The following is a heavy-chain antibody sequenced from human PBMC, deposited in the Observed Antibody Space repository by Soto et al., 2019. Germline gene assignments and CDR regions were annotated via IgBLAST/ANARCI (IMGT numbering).Heavy chain of an antibody. D-gene: IGHD3-3*01. CDR1: GYTFTTYA. CDR3: ARTSGYYFFDY. V-gene: IGHV1-3*01. Sequence: ASVKVSCKASGYTFTTYAMHWVRQAPGQRLEWMGWINAGNGNTKYSQKFQGRVTITRDTSASTAYMELSSLRSEDTAVHYCARTSGYYFFDYWGQGTLVTVSS. CDR2: INAGNGNT. J-gene: IGHJ4*02.